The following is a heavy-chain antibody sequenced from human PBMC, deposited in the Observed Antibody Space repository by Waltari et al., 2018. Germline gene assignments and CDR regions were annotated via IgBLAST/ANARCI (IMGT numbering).Heavy chain of an antibody. CDR3: VKDLRTSGWYHYFDY. CDR1: GFIFSNYG. V-gene: IGHV3-33*06. CDR2: RWYDGGDK. Sequence: VHLAESGGAVVQPGRSLRLSCAAAGFIFSNYGMHWVRQAPGKGLEWVAVRWYDGGDKYYAASVEGRFTISRDNSRNTLYLQMNSLRVDDTAIYYCVKDLRTSGWYHYFDYWGQGTLVTVST. D-gene: IGHD6-19*01. J-gene: IGHJ4*02.